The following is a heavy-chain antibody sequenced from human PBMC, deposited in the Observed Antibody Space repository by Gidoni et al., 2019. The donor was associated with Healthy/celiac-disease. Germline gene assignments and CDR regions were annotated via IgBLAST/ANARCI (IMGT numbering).Heavy chain of an antibody. CDR2: IKQDGSEK. CDR3: ARDVPAAIRGYYYYGMDV. V-gene: IGHV3-7*01. D-gene: IGHD2-2*02. Sequence: EVQLVESGGGLVQPGGSLSLSCAASGFTFSSYWMSWVRQAPGKGLEWVANIKQDGSEKYYVDSVKGRFTISRDNAKNSLYLQMNSLRAEDTAVYYCARDVPAAIRGYYYYGMDVWGQGTTVTVSS. J-gene: IGHJ6*02. CDR1: GFTFSSYW.